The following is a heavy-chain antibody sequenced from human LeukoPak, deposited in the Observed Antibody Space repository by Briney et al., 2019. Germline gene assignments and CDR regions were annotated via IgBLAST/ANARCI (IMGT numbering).Heavy chain of an antibody. Sequence: RASETLSLTCTVSGGSISSYYWSWIRQPPGKGLEWIGYIYYSGSTNYNPSLKSRVTISVDTSKNQFSLKLSSVTAADTAVYYCARDSRNYFDYWGQGTLVTVSS. J-gene: IGHJ4*02. CDR1: GGSISSYY. CDR2: IYYSGST. CDR3: ARDSRNYFDY. V-gene: IGHV4-59*01.